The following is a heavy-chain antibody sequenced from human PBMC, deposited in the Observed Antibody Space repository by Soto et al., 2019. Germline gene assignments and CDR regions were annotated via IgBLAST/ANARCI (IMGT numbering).Heavy chain of an antibody. CDR2: IYTSGST. V-gene: IGHV4-4*07. Sequence: PSETLSLTCTVSGGSISSYYWSWIRQPAGKGLEWIGRIYTSGSTNYNPSLKSRVTMSVDTSKNQFSLKLSSVTAADTAVYYCAREVATTVRNWFDLWGQGTLVTVSS. CDR1: GGSISSYY. CDR3: AREVATTVRNWFDL. J-gene: IGHJ5*02. D-gene: IGHD4-4*01.